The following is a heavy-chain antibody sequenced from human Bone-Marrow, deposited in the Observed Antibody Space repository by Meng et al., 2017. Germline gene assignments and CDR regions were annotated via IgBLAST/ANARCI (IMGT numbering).Heavy chain of an antibody. CDR2: ITWNGGCT. CDR1: GFALDDYG. V-gene: IGHV3-20*04. Sequence: GESLKTSRTAPGFALDDYGMSWVRQVPGMGLEWVSVITWNGGCTGYADSVKGRFIISRDNDKTSLYLQMNSLKAEDTALSCCSRAHGSWRYYFEAFHVWGQGTMVTVSS. CDR3: SRAHGSWRYYFEAFHV. J-gene: IGHJ3*01. D-gene: IGHD3-10*01.